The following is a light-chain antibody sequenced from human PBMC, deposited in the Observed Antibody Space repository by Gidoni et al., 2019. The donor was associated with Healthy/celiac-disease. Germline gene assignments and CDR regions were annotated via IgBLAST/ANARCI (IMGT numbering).Light chain of an antibody. CDR2: WAS. CDR3: QQYYSTPYT. V-gene: IGKV4-1*01. CDR1: QSVLYRYNTKNY. J-gene: IGKJ2*01. Sequence: DIVMTQSPDSLAVSLGERATLNCKSSQSVLYRYNTKNYLAWYQQKPGQPPKLIIYWASPRESGVPDRFSGSGSGTDFTLTISSLQAEDVAVYYCQQYYSTPYTFGQGTKLEIK.